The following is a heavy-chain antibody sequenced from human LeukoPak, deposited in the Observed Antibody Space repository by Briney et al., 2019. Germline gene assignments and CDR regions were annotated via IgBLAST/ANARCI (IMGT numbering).Heavy chain of an antibody. Sequence: SETLSLTCTVSGGSISNYYWSWLRQSAGKGLEWIGRIHSSGSTNFNPSLRSRVTMSADTSKHQFSLWLMSMTAADTALYYCARGIATITQDSFDVWGLGTMVTVSS. V-gene: IGHV4-4*07. D-gene: IGHD1-26*01. CDR2: IHSSGST. CDR1: GGSISNYY. CDR3: ARGIATITQDSFDV. J-gene: IGHJ3*01.